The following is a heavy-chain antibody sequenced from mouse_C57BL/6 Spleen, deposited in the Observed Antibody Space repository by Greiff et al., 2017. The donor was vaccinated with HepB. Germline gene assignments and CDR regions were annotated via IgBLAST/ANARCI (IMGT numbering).Heavy chain of an antibody. Sequence: EVMLVESGGDLVKPGGSLKLSCAASGFTFSSYGMSWVRQTPDKRLEWVATISSGGSYTYYPDSVKGRFTISRDNAKNTLYLQMSSLKSEDTAMYYCARQGPTTVVAGGDYFDYWGQGTTLTVSS. D-gene: IGHD1-1*01. CDR1: GFTFSSYG. V-gene: IGHV5-6*02. J-gene: IGHJ2*01. CDR2: ISSGGSYT. CDR3: ARQGPTTVVAGGDYFDY.